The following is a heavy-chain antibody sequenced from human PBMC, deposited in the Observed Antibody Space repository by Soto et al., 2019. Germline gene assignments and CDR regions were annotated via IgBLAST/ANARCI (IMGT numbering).Heavy chain of an antibody. CDR3: AKASGWFGEFDY. CDR1: GFTFSSYA. V-gene: IGHV3-23*01. CDR2: ISGSGGST. J-gene: IGHJ4*02. D-gene: IGHD3-10*01. Sequence: EVQLLESGGGLVQPGGSLRLSCAASGFTFSSYAMSWVRQAPGKGLEWVSAISGSGGSTYYADSVKGRFTISRDNSKNALYLQMNSLRAEDTAVYYCAKASGWFGEFDYWGQGTLVTVSS.